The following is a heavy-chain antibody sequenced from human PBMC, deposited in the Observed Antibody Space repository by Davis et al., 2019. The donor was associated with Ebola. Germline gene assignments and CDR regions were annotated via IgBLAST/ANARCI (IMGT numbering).Heavy chain of an antibody. J-gene: IGHJ4*02. Sequence: GESLKISCAASGFTFSSYAMGWVRQAPGKGLEWVSSISVSSGYIYYEDSVKSRFTISRDNAKNSLYLQMNSLRAEDTAVYYCTRGRHSEPTYDDYWGQGTLVTVSS. D-gene: IGHD2/OR15-2a*01. CDR3: TRGRHSEPTYDDY. CDR1: GFTFSSYA. CDR2: ISVSSGYI. V-gene: IGHV3-21*01.